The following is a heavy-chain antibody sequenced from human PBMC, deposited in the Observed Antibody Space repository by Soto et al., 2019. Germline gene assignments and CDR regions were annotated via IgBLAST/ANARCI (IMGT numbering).Heavy chain of an antibody. CDR3: VRLVIGAVGGAGGFGI. CDR1: HENIRNLSYY. V-gene: IGHV4-39*01. Sequence: TVFHENIRNLSYYRIRKKKTPGKGLEWIGSIYYTGSIYSGSTYYNLSLKSRVTISVDTSKNQFSLKLTSVTAADTAVYYFVRLVIGAVGGAGGFGIWG. J-gene: IGHJ3*02. D-gene: IGHD2-21*01. CDR2: IYYTGSIYSGST.